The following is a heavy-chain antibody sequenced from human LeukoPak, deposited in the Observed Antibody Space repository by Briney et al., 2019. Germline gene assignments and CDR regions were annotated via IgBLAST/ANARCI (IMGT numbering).Heavy chain of an antibody. CDR3: ARERPDYGDYVLDY. J-gene: IGHJ4*02. CDR1: GGYISSGDYY. V-gene: IGHV4-30-4*01. CDR2: IYYSGST. Sequence: SETLSLTCTVSGGYISSGDYYWSWIRQPPGKGLEWLGYIYYSGSTYYNPSLKSRVTISVDTSKNQFSLKLSSVTAADTAVYYCARERPDYGDYVLDYWGQGTLVTVSS. D-gene: IGHD4-17*01.